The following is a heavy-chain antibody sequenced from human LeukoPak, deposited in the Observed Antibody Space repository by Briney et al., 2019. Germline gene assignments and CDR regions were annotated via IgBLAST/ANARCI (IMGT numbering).Heavy chain of an antibody. D-gene: IGHD1-26*01. J-gene: IGHJ6*02. V-gene: IGHV1-8*01. CDR1: GYTFTSYD. CDR3: AGGSFSGASLEYYYYGMDV. CDR2: MNPNSGNT. Sequence: GASVKVSCKASGYTFTSYDINWVRQATGQGLEWMGWMNPNSGNTGYAQKFQGRVTMTRNTSISTAYMELSSLRSEDTAVYYCAGGSFSGASLEYYYYGMDVWGQGTTVTVSS.